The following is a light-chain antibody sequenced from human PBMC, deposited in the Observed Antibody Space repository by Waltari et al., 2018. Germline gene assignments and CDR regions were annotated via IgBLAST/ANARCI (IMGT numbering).Light chain of an antibody. CDR3: QVWDTSGNYV. Sequence: SYVLTQPPSVSVAPGQTARISCGGNNIRSKSVHWYRQKPGQAPILVVYDDTDRPSGIPERFSGSNYGNTATLTISRVEAGDEADYYCQVWDTSGNYVFGAGTKVTVL. CDR2: DDT. CDR1: NIRSKS. V-gene: IGLV3-21*02. J-gene: IGLJ1*01.